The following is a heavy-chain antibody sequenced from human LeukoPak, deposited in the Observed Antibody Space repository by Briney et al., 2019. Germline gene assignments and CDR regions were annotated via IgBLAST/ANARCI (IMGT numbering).Heavy chain of an antibody. CDR1: GYSISGGYY. CDR2: IYHSGST. CDR3: AREDYYDSSGYFGEYYFDY. D-gene: IGHD3-22*01. V-gene: IGHV4-38-2*02. J-gene: IGHJ4*02. Sequence: PSETLSLTCTVSGYSISGGYYWGWIRQPPGKGLEWIGSIYHSGSTYYNPSLKSRVTMSVDMSKNQFSLKLSSVTAADTAVYYCAREDYYDSSGYFGEYYFDYWGQGTLVTVSS.